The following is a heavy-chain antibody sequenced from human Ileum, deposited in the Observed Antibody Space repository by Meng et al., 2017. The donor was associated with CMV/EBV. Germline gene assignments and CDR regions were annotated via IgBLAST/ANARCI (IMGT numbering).Heavy chain of an antibody. D-gene: IGHD6-13*01. CDR2: ISNSGTFI. V-gene: IGHV3-21*01. CDR1: FALSSYS. CDR3: ARGSVRGIASAGAMVD. J-gene: IGHJ4*02. Sequence: FALSSYSMHWVRQAPGKGLEWVSSISNSGTFIYYANSLKGRFTISRDNAKNSLYLQMNSLRAEDTAVYYCARGSVRGIASAGAMVDWGQGTLVTVSS.